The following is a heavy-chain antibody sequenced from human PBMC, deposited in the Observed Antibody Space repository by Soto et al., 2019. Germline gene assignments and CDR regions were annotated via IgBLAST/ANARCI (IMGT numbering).Heavy chain of an antibody. D-gene: IGHD3-22*01. CDR1: GGSIFSSNYY. Sequence: SETLSLTCTVSGGSIFSSNYYWGWIRQAPGKGLQYIGYISYMGTTNYNPSLKSRVTISVDTSKNQFSLKLTSVTAADTALYYCKKSGGGYVNSGYYGGHYDSWGRGNLVTGS. J-gene: IGHJ5*01. CDR3: KKSGGGYVNSGYYGGHYDS. CDR2: ISYMGTT. V-gene: IGHV4-61*05.